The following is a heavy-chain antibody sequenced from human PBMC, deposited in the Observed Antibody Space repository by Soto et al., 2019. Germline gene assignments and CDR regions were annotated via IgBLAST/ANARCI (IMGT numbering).Heavy chain of an antibody. CDR2: INAGNGNT. D-gene: IGHD3-10*01. CDR1: GYTFTSYA. V-gene: IGHV1-3*01. CDR3: ARDFFRRPEWFGELSYLYYYYYGMDV. J-gene: IGHJ6*02. Sequence: GASVKVSCKASGYTFTSYAMHWVRQAPGQRLEWMGWINAGNGNTEYSQKFQGRVTITRDTSASTAYMELSSLRSEDTAVYYCARDFFRRPEWFGELSYLYYYYYGMDVWGQGTTVTVSS.